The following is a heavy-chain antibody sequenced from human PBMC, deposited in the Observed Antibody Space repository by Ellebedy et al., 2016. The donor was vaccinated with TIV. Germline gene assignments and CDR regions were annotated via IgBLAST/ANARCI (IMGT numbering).Heavy chain of an antibody. CDR1: GYTFTSYD. D-gene: IGHD6-19*01. CDR2: MNPNSGNT. J-gene: IGHJ5*02. Sequence: ASVKVSCXASGYTFTSYDMIWVRQATGQGLEWMGWMNPNSGNTGYAQKFQGRVTMTRNTSMSTAYMELSSLRSEDTAVYYCARGRTAVAGTANWFDPWGQGTLVTVSS. CDR3: ARGRTAVAGTANWFDP. V-gene: IGHV1-8*01.